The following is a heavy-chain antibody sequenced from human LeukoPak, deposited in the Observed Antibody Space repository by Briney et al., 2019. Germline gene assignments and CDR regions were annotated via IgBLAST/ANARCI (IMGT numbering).Heavy chain of an antibody. CDR1: GYTFTSYG. Sequence: GASVKVSCKASGYTFTSYGISWVRQAPGQGLEWMGRIIPILGIANYAQKFQGRVTITADKSTSTAYMELSSLRSEDTAVYYCARDRPPSRGDYPIDYWGQGTLVTVSS. V-gene: IGHV1-69*04. D-gene: IGHD4-17*01. CDR2: IIPILGIA. J-gene: IGHJ4*02. CDR3: ARDRPPSRGDYPIDY.